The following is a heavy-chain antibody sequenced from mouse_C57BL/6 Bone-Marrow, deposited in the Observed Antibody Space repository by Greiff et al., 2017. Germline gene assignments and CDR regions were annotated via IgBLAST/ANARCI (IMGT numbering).Heavy chain of an antibody. J-gene: IGHJ1*03. Sequence: EVKLMESGPGLVKPSQTVFLTCTVTGISITTGNYRWSWIRQFPGNKLEWIGYIYYSGTITYNPSLTSRTTITRDTPKNQFYLEMNSLTAEDTATYYCAREGNYWYCDVWGTGTTVTVSS. D-gene: IGHD2-1*01. V-gene: IGHV3-5*01. CDR1: GISITTGNYR. CDR2: IYYSGTI. CDR3: AREGNYWYCDV.